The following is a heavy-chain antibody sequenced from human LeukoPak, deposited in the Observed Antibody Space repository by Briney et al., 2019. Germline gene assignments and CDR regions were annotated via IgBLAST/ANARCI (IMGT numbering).Heavy chain of an antibody. CDR2: ISGSGGSK. CDR3: ATPYGSGSLGIFDY. D-gene: IGHD3-10*01. CDR1: GFTFSSYW. Sequence: GGSLRLSCAASGFTFSSYWMSWVRQAPGKGLEWVSAISGSGGSKYYADSVKGRFTIYRDNSKNTLYLQMNSLRAEDTAVYYCATPYGSGSLGIFDYWGQGTLVTVSS. V-gene: IGHV3-23*01. J-gene: IGHJ4*02.